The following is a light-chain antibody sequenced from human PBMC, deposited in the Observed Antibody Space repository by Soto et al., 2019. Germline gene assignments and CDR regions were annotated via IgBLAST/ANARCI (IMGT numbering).Light chain of an antibody. CDR1: QSISNY. V-gene: IGKV1-39*01. CDR3: HESYSSPWT. CDR2: AAS. Sequence: DIQMTQSPSSLSASVGDRVTITCRASQSISNYLNWYQQKPGKAPNLLIYAASTLQSGVPSRFSGSGSGTDFTLTISSLQAEDFAAYDCHESYSSPWTFGQGTKVDIK. J-gene: IGKJ1*01.